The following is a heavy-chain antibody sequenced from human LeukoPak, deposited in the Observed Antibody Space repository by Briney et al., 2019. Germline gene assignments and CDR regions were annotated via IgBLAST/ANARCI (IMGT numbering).Heavy chain of an antibody. CDR2: INHSGST. D-gene: IGHD3-10*01. CDR1: GGSFSGYY. Sequence: SETLSLTCAVYGGSFSGYYWSWIRQPPGKGLEWIGEINHSGSTNYNPSLKSRVTISVDTSKNQFSLKLSSVTAADTAVYYCARLGYSITMVRGVDHDAFDIWGQGTMVTVSS. V-gene: IGHV4-34*01. CDR3: ARLGYSITMVRGVDHDAFDI. J-gene: IGHJ3*02.